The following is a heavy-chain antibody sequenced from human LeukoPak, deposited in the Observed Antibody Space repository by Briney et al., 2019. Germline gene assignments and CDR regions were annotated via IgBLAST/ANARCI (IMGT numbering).Heavy chain of an antibody. J-gene: IGHJ4*02. V-gene: IGHV1-18*01. CDR2: ISAYNGNT. Sequence: ASVKVSCKASGYTFTSYGISWVRQAPGQGLEWMGWISAYNGNTNYAQKLQGRVTMTTDTSTSTAHMELRSLRSDDTAVYYCARASGWLTPLDYWGQGTLVTVSS. CDR3: ARASGWLTPLDY. CDR1: GYTFTSYG. D-gene: IGHD6-19*01.